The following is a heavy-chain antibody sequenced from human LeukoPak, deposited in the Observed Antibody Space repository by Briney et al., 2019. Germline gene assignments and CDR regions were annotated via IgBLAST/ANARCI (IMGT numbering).Heavy chain of an antibody. CDR3: ARDERYSSSWYSAHFDY. V-gene: IGHV3-11*04. D-gene: IGHD6-13*01. Sequence: GGSLRLSCAASGFTFSDYYMSWIRQAPGKGLEWVSYISSSGSTIYYADSVKGRFTISRDNAKNSLYLQMNSLRAGDTAVYYCARDERYSSSWYSAHFDYWGQGTLVTVSS. CDR1: GFTFSDYY. CDR2: ISSSGSTI. J-gene: IGHJ4*02.